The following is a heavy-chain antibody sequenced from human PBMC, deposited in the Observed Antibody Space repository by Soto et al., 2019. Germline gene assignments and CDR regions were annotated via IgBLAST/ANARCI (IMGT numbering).Heavy chain of an antibody. CDR1: GDSVSSNSAA. CDR3: AIDWWGAPPPNSSDP. D-gene: IGHD2-15*01. Sequence: SQTLSLTCAISGDSVSSNSAAWNWIRQSPSRGLEWLGRTYYRSKWYNDYAVSVKSRITINPGTSKNQFSLQLNSVTPEDTAVYYCAIDWWGAPPPNSSDPSGPGPLVTVFS. V-gene: IGHV6-1*01. CDR2: TYYRSKWYN. J-gene: IGHJ5*02.